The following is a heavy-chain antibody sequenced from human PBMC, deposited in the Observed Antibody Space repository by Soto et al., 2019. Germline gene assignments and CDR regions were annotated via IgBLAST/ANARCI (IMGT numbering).Heavy chain of an antibody. D-gene: IGHD2-8*02. CDR2: INHSGST. CDR3: ARDKITGLFGY. J-gene: IGHJ4*02. Sequence: SQTHPLTCAVYGGYFSGYYWTWIRQPPGTGLEWIGEINHSGSTNYNPSLKSRVTISVDTSKNQFSLKLTSVTAADTAVYYCARDKITGLFGYWGQGTLVTVSS. CDR1: GGYFSGYY. V-gene: IGHV4-34*01.